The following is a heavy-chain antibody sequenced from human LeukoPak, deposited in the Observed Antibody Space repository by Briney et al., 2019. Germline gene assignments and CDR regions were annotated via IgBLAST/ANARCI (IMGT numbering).Heavy chain of an antibody. J-gene: IGHJ4*02. CDR1: GFTFSSYG. V-gene: IGHV3-30*02. CDR3: AKDDYSNLDY. Sequence: GGSLRLSCAASGFTFSSYGMHWVRQAPGKGLEWVAFIRYDGSNKYYADSVKGRFTISRDNSMNTLYLQMNSLRAEDTAVYYCAKDDYSNLDYWGQGTLVTVSS. CDR2: IRYDGSNK. D-gene: IGHD4-11*01.